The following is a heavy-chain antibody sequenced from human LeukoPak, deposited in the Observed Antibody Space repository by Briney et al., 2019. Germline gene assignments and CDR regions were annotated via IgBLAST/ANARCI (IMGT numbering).Heavy chain of an antibody. CDR3: AXSRGGATTQNNY. J-gene: IGHJ4*02. V-gene: IGHV1-69*04. CDR2: IIPILGIA. Sequence: SVKVSCKASGGTFSSYAISWVRQAPGQGLEWMGRIIPILGIANYAQKFQGRVTITADKSTSTAYMELSSLRSEDTAGYYCAXSRGGATTQNNYWGQGTLVTVSS. CDR1: GGTFSSYA. D-gene: IGHD5-12*01.